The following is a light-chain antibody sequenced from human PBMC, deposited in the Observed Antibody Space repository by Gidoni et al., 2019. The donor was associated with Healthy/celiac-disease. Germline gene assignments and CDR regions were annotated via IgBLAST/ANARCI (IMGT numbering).Light chain of an antibody. J-gene: IGKJ1*01. V-gene: IGKV1-39*01. CDR2: AAS. Sequence: IQMSQSPSSLSASVGDRVTITCRASQSISSYLNWYQQKPGKAPKLLSYAASSLQSGVPSRFSGSGSGTDFTLTISSLQTEDFATYYCKQSYSTPRTFGQGTKVEIK. CDR3: KQSYSTPRT. CDR1: QSISSY.